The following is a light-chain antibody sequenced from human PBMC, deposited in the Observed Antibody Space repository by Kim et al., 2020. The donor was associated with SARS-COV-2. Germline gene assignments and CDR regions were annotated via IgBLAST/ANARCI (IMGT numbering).Light chain of an antibody. Sequence: VSPGQTASITCSGDKVGDKYVSWYQQKPGQSPVLVIYQDTKRPSGIPERFSGSNSGNTATLTISGTQAVDEADYYCQAWDSSTKGVFGGGTQLTVL. J-gene: IGLJ3*02. CDR1: KVGDKY. CDR3: QAWDSSTKGV. CDR2: QDT. V-gene: IGLV3-1*01.